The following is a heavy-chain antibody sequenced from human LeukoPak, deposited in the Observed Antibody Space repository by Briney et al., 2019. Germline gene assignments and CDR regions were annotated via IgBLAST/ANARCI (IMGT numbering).Heavy chain of an antibody. V-gene: IGHV4-4*02. Sequence: SGTLSLTCGVSGGSVTSTNWWTWVRQPPGKGLEWIGEVHLDGRTNYNPSLKSRLTISVDLSENHISLKLTSVTAADTAVYYCARGGEYCSSTSCYGHNWFDPWGQGTLVTVSS. D-gene: IGHD2-2*01. CDR1: GGSVTSTNW. J-gene: IGHJ5*02. CDR2: VHLDGRT. CDR3: ARGGEYCSSTSCYGHNWFDP.